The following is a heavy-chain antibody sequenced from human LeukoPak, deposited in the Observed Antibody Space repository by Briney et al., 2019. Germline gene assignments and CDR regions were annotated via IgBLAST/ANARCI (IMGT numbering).Heavy chain of an antibody. V-gene: IGHV3-23*01. CDR2: INGRGGST. Sequence: GGSLRLSCAASGFTFSNYAMSWVRQAPGKGLEWVSSINGRGGSTYYADSVKGRFTISRDNAKNSLYLQMNSLRAEDTAVYYCARDPSSGWYLKGWFDPWGQGTLVTVSS. CDR3: ARDPSSGWYLKGWFDP. J-gene: IGHJ5*02. CDR1: GFTFSNYA. D-gene: IGHD6-19*01.